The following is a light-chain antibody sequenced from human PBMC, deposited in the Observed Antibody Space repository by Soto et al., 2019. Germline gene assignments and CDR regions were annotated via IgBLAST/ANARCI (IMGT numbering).Light chain of an antibody. CDR1: QDISDY. CDR2: AAS. Sequence: DIQLTQSPSFLSASVGDRVTITCRASQDISDYLAWYQQRPGKAPKLLIYAASTLQSGVPSRFSGSGSGTEFTLTISSLQPEDFATYSCQQLNSYPLTFGGWTKVEIK. V-gene: IGKV1-9*01. CDR3: QQLNSYPLT. J-gene: IGKJ4*01.